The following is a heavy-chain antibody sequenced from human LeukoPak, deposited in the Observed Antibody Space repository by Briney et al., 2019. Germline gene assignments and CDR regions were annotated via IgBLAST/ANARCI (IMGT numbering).Heavy chain of an antibody. Sequence: GASVKVSCKASGYTFSNYGISWVRQAPGQGLEWMGWISVYNGNTNYAQKLQGRVTMTTDTSTSAAYMELRSLRSDDTAVYYCARDVYYDILTGDYYYYMDVWGKGTTVTVSS. J-gene: IGHJ6*03. D-gene: IGHD3-9*01. CDR2: ISVYNGNT. CDR1: GYTFSNYG. CDR3: ARDVYYDILTGDYYYYMDV. V-gene: IGHV1-18*01.